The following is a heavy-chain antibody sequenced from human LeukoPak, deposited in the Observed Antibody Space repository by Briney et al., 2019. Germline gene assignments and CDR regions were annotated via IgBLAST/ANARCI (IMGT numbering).Heavy chain of an antibody. D-gene: IGHD3-16*01. V-gene: IGHV3-53*01. CDR1: GDSVTNHY. CDR3: ARESSVWIGPGIGRPLDV. J-gene: IGHJ6*04. Sequence: PSETLSLTCIVSGDSVTNHYWSLIRQPPGKGLEWVSTIYGGGSTYYAESARGRFTISRDNSQNTLNLQMNYLRAEDTAVYYCARESSVWIGPGIGRPLDVWGKGTAVTVSS. CDR2: IYGGGST.